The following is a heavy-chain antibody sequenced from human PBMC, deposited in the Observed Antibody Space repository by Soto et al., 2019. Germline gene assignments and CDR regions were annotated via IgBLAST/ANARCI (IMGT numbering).Heavy chain of an antibody. Sequence: GGSLRLSCAASGFTFSSYGMHWVRQAPGKGLEWVAVISYDGSNKYYADSVKGRFTISRDNSKNTLYLQMNSLRAEDTAVYYCAKDLRPMAGKTDDYWGQGTLVTVSS. CDR2: ISYDGSNK. CDR3: AKDLRPMAGKTDDY. J-gene: IGHJ4*02. CDR1: GFTFSSYG. V-gene: IGHV3-30*18.